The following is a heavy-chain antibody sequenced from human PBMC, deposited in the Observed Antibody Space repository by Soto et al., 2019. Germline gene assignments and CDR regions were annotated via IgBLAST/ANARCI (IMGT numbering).Heavy chain of an antibody. CDR1: GYTFTSYD. D-gene: IGHD2-8*01. V-gene: IGHV1-8*02. J-gene: IGHJ3*02. CDR3: ATAFICTNGVCGFGYFLDAFDI. Sequence: ASVKVSCKASGYTFTSYDINWVRQATGQGLEWMGWMNPNSGNTGYAQKFQGIVTMTRNTSIRTAYMELSSLRSEDTAVYYCATAFICTNGVCGFGYFLDAFDIWGQGTMVTVSS. CDR2: MNPNSGNT.